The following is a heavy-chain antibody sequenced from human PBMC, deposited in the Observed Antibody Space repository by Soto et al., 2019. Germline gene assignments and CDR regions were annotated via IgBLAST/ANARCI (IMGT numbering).Heavy chain of an antibody. CDR2: IYYSGST. CDR1: GGSISSYY. Sequence: ETLSLTCTVSGGSISSYYWSWIRQPPGKGLEWIGYIYYSGSTDYNPSLKSRVTISLDMSKNHVSLILSSVNIADSAIYYCARGHFDSRGYSNALDYWGQGIQVTVSS. J-gene: IGHJ4*02. D-gene: IGHD3-22*01. CDR3: ARGHFDSRGYSNALDY. V-gene: IGHV4-59*01.